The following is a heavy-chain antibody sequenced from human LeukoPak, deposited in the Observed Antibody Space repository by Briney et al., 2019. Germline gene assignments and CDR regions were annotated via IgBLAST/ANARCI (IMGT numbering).Heavy chain of an antibody. J-gene: IGHJ4*02. CDR3: ATDSYVSGSYYRLFY. CDR1: GFSFDDYG. CDR2: INWNGGST. D-gene: IGHD3-10*01. Sequence: GGSLRLSCAASGFSFDDYGMSWVRQAPGKGLEWVSGINWNGGSTGYADSVKGRFTISRDNAKNTLYLQMNNLRAEDTAIYYCATDSYVSGSYYRLFYWGQGTLVTVSS. V-gene: IGHV3-20*04.